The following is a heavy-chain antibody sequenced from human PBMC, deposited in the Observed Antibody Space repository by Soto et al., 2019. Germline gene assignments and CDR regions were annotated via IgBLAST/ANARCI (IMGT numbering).Heavy chain of an antibody. CDR1: GFTFSSYA. CDR3: AKAKWLVQKVTFDY. Sequence: GGSLILSCAASGFTFSSYAMSWVRQAPWKGLEWVSAISGSGGSTYYADSVKGRFTISRDNSKNTLYLQMNSLRAEDTAVYYCAKAKWLVQKVTFDYWGQGTLVTVSS. J-gene: IGHJ4*02. D-gene: IGHD6-19*01. CDR2: ISGSGGST. V-gene: IGHV3-23*01.